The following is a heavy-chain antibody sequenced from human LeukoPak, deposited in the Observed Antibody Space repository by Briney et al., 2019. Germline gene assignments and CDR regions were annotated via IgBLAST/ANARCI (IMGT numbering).Heavy chain of an antibody. V-gene: IGHV4-59*08. D-gene: IGHD2-15*01. CDR1: GGSVTNYY. CDR2: IRYTGST. J-gene: IGHJ4*02. Sequence: SETLSLTCTVSGGSVTNYYWTLIRQPPGKGLEWLGYIRYTGSTNYNPSLKSRITLSVDTSRNQFSLKVSSVTAADTAVYHCARHVAPDMDFFDYWGQGILVTVSS. CDR3: ARHVAPDMDFFDY.